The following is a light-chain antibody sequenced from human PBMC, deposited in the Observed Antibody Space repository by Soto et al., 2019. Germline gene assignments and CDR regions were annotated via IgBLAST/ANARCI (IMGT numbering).Light chain of an antibody. J-gene: IGKJ1*01. CDR2: GAS. CDR1: QSFRGL. Sequence: VVLTQAPVTLSKSPGERATLSCRASQSFRGLLAWYQQKPGQAPRLLIYGASSRATGIPDRFSGSGSGTDFTLTISRLEPEDFAVYYCQQYGSSPPWTFGQGTKVDTK. CDR3: QQYGSSPPWT. V-gene: IGKV3-20*01.